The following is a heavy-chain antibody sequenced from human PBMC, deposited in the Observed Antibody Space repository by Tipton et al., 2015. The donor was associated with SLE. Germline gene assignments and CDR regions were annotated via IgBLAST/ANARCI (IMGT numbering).Heavy chain of an antibody. J-gene: IGHJ3*02. CDR3: AKARYSSFDAFDI. D-gene: IGHD6-13*01. Sequence: RSLRLSCAASGFTFDDYAMHWVRQAPGKGLEWVSGISWNSGSIGYADSVKGRFTISRDNAKNSLYLQMNSLRAEDTALYYCAKARYSSFDAFDIWGQGTMVTVSS. V-gene: IGHV3-9*01. CDR1: GFTFDDYA. CDR2: ISWNSGSI.